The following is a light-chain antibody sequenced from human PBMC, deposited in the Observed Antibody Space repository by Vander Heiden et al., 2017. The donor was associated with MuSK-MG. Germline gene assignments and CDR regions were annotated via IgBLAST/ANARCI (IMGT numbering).Light chain of an antibody. CDR1: QGVSIY. V-gene: IGKV3-11*01. Sequence: EIVLTQSPATLSLSPWKSAILSCRASQGVSIYLAWYQQQPVQAPSLLIFDASNRATGIPARFSGSGSGTDFTLTISSLEPEDFAVYYCQQRTNWWTFGQGTKVEIK. CDR2: DAS. J-gene: IGKJ1*01. CDR3: QQRTNWWT.